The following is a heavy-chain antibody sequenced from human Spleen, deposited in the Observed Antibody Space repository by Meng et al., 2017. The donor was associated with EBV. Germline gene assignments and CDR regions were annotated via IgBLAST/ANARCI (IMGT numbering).Heavy chain of an antibody. J-gene: IGHJ5*02. Sequence: QLQVQESGPGLVTPSETLSLTCPVSGGSFNSNSYYWGWIRQPPGKGLEWIGSIDYSGNTYYNPSLKGRVTILVDTSRKQLSLKLSSVTAADTAVYYCAGLGDGDSPFLWWFDPWGQGTLVTVSS. D-gene: IGHD3-10*01. CDR1: GGSFNSNSYY. CDR3: AGLGDGDSPFLWWFDP. V-gene: IGHV4-39*07. CDR2: IDYSGNT.